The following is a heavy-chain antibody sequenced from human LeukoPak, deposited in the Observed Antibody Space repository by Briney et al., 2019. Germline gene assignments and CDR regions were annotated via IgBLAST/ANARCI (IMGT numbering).Heavy chain of an antibody. D-gene: IGHD2-2*01. Sequence: SVKVSCKASGGTFSSYAISWVRQAPGQGLEWMGGIIPIFGTANYAQKFQGRVTITADESTSTAYMELSSLRSEDTAVYYCARDLLLSVAFDIWGQGTMVTVSS. V-gene: IGHV1-69*01. CDR3: ARDLLLSVAFDI. CDR1: GGTFSSYA. J-gene: IGHJ3*02. CDR2: IIPIFGTA.